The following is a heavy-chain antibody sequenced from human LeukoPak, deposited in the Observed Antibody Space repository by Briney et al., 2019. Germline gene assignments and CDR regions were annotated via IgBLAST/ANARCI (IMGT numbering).Heavy chain of an antibody. Sequence: GGSLRLSCAASGFTFSDYAMSWVRQAPGKGLEWVSSISSSSSYIYYADSVKGRFTISRDNAKNSLYLQMNSLRAEDTAVYYCARAAYGDYLGYWGQGTLVTVSS. CDR2: ISSSSSYI. CDR1: GFTFSDYA. D-gene: IGHD4-17*01. V-gene: IGHV3-21*01. CDR3: ARAAYGDYLGY. J-gene: IGHJ4*02.